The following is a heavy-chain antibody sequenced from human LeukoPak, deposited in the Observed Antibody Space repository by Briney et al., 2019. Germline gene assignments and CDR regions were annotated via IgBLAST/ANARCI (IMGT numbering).Heavy chain of an antibody. Sequence: GGSLRLSCAASGFTLSIYNMNWVRQTPGKGLEWVSLISSSSGYIYYTDSVKGRFTISRDNVKNSLYLQMNSLRAEDSAVYYCTRGSEWEPLYYFDYWGQGSLVTVSS. V-gene: IGHV3-21*01. CDR3: TRGSEWEPLYYFDY. CDR1: GFTLSIYN. CDR2: ISSSSGYI. J-gene: IGHJ4*02. D-gene: IGHD1-26*01.